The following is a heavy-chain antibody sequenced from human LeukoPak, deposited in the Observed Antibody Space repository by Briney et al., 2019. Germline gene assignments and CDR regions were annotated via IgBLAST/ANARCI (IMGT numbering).Heavy chain of an antibody. J-gene: IGHJ5*02. V-gene: IGHV3-15*01. Sequence: PGGSLRLSCAASGFTFSNAWMSWVRQAPGKGLEWVGRIKSKTDGGTTDYAAPVKGRFTISRDDSKNTLYLQMNSLKTEDTAVYYCTTDPFYDSSGYHLQNWFDPWGQGTLVTVSS. CDR3: TTDPFYDSSGYHLQNWFDP. D-gene: IGHD3-22*01. CDR2: IKSKTDGGTT. CDR1: GFTFSNAW.